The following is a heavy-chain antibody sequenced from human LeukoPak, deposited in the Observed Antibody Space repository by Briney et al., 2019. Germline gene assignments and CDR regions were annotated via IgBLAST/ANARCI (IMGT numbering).Heavy chain of an antibody. CDR3: SSRPPNSYDASGYHFEN. D-gene: IGHD3-22*01. Sequence: PGGPLRLSCAASGFTFSASAMHWVRQASGKGLEWVGRVRSTANSYATSYAASVEGRFTISRDDSKNTAYLQMNSLKTEDTAVYYCSSRPPNSYDASGYHFENWGQGTLVTVPS. J-gene: IGHJ4*02. CDR2: VRSTANSYAT. V-gene: IGHV3-73*01. CDR1: GFTFSASA.